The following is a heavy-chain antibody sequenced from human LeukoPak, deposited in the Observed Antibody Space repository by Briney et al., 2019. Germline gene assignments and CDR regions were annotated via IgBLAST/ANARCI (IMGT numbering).Heavy chain of an antibody. D-gene: IGHD2-2*01. CDR3: ARLQLRHCSRTSCANEFDY. CDR1: GFTFSSYE. J-gene: IGHJ4*02. V-gene: IGHV3-48*03. CDR2: ISSSGSTI. Sequence: GGSLRLSCAASGFTFSSYEMNWVRQAPGKGLEWVSYISSSGSTIYYADSVKGRFTISRDNAKNSLYLQMNSLRAKDTAVYYCARLQLRHCSRTSCANEFDYWGQGTLVTVSS.